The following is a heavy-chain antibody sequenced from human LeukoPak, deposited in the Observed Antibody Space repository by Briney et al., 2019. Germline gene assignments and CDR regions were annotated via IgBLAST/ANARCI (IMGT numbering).Heavy chain of an antibody. CDR2: INPTGGST. V-gene: IGHV1-46*01. Sequence: ASVKVSCKASGYTFTSYYMHWVRQAPGQELEWMGLINPTGGSTGYAQKFQGRVTMTRDMSTSTDYMELSRLRSDDTAVYYCASNRQLYYYYYMDVWGKGTTVTVSS. D-gene: IGHD1-14*01. CDR3: ASNRQLYYYYYMDV. CDR1: GYTFTSYY. J-gene: IGHJ6*03.